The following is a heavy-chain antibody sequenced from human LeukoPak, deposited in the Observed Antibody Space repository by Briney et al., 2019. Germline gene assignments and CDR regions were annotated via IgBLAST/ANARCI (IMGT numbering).Heavy chain of an antibody. D-gene: IGHD4-17*01. J-gene: IGHJ6*03. V-gene: IGHV4-31*03. CDR1: GGSIGSRGYY. Sequence: SETLSLTCTVSGGSIGSRGYYWTWLRQHPVKGLEGMGYVFYSGAAYYNPALRSRITISLDTSRNQFSLTLTSLSAADAAVYYCARYGDYGTEGYFYMDVWGKGTMVTVSS. CDR3: ARYGDYGTEGYFYMDV. CDR2: VFYSGAA.